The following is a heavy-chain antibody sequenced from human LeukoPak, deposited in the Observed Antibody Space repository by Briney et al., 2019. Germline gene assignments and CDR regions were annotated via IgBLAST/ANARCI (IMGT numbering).Heavy chain of an antibody. CDR2: INHSGST. J-gene: IGHJ4*02. Sequence: NTSETLSLTCAVHGGSFSGYYGTWIRQPPGKGLEWIGEINHSGSTSYNPSLKSRVTISLDTSKNQFSLKLTSVTAADTAVYYCANSAARPRAVAGRLDYWGQGTLVTVSS. D-gene: IGHD6-19*01. V-gene: IGHV4-34*01. CDR3: ANSAARPRAVAGRLDY. CDR1: GGSFSGYY.